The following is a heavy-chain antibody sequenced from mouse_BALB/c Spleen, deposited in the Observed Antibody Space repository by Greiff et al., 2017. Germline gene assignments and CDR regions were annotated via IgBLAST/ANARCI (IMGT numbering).Heavy chain of an antibody. D-gene: IGHD2-1*01. J-gene: IGHJ3*01. CDR2: IDPSDSYT. CDR1: GYTFTSYW. CDR3: ARSNYGNYLAWFAY. V-gene: IGHV1-69*02. Sequence: QVQLQQPGAELVKPGASVKLSCKASGYTFTSYWMHWVKQRPGQGLEWIGEIDPSDSYTNYNQKFKGKATLTVDKSSSTAYMQLSSLTSEDSAVYFCARSNYGNYLAWFAYWGQGTLVTVSA.